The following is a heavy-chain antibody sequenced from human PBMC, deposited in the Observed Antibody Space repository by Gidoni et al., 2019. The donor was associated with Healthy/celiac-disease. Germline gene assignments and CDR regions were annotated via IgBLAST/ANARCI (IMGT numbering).Heavy chain of an antibody. CDR1: GYTFTGYY. CDR2: INPNSGGT. V-gene: IGHV1-2*02. J-gene: IGHJ3*02. D-gene: IGHD5-18*01. CDR3: ARDRGYSYGYDAFDI. Sequence: QVQLVQSGAEVKKPGASVKVSCTASGYTFTGYYMHWVRQAPGQGLEWMGWINPNSGGTNYAQKFQGRVTMTRDTSISTAYMELSRLRSDDTAVYYCARDRGYSYGYDAFDIWGQGTMVTVSS.